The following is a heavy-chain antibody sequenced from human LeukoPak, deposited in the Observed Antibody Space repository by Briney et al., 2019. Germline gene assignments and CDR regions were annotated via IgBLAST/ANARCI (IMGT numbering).Heavy chain of an antibody. CDR1: GFNFASYW. D-gene: IGHD1-26*01. J-gene: IGHJ6*03. CDR3: ARLSGSYYSPMDV. V-gene: IGHV5-51*01. Sequence: GESLKISCQVSGFNFASYWIAWVRQMPGKGLEWLGIIYPRDSETRYSPSFQGQVTISADRSISTAYLQWSSLKASDTAIYYCARLSGSYYSPMDVWGKGTAVTISS. CDR2: IYPRDSET.